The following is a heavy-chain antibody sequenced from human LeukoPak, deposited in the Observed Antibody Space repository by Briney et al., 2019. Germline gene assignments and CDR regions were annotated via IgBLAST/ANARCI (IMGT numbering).Heavy chain of an antibody. J-gene: IGHJ3*02. CDR1: GGSISSGGYS. CDR2: IYHSGST. Sequence: PSETLSLTCAVSGGSISSGGYSWSWIRQPPGKGLEWIGYIYHSGSTYYNPSLKSRVTISVDRSKNQFSLKLSSVTAADTAVYYCARGYYDSSGGGDAFDIWGQGTMVTVSS. V-gene: IGHV4-30-2*01. CDR3: ARGYYDSSGGGDAFDI. D-gene: IGHD3-22*01.